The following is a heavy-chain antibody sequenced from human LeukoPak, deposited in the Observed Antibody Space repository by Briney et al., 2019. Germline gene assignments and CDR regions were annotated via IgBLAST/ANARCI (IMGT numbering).Heavy chain of an antibody. CDR2: INHSGST. Sequence: PSATLSLTCAVYGGSFSGYYWSWIRQPPGKGLEWIGEINHSGSTNYNPSLKSRVTISVDTSKNQFSLKLSSVTAADTAVYYCARMALLRYFDWFNWFDPWGQGTLVTVSS. D-gene: IGHD3-9*01. V-gene: IGHV4-34*01. CDR1: GGSFSGYY. J-gene: IGHJ5*02. CDR3: ARMALLRYFDWFNWFDP.